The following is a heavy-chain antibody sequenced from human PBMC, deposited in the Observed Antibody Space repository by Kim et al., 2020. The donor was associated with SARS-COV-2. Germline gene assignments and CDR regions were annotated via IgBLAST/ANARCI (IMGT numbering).Heavy chain of an antibody. J-gene: IGHJ6*02. CDR1: GFSVSTND. CDR2: ISARGTI. V-gene: IGHV3-53*01. Sequence: GGSLRLSCAASGFSVSTNDMAWVRQAPERGPEWVSIISARGTIYYADSVEGRFTISRDNSKNTLHLQMNSLTAEDSAVYFCAREEGPLDHWGQGTTVT. D-gene: IGHD3-9*01. CDR3: AREEGPLDH.